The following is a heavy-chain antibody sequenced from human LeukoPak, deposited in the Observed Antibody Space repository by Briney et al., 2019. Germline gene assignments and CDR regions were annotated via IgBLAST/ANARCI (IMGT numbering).Heavy chain of an antibody. V-gene: IGHV3-53*05. CDR2: IYSGGST. J-gene: IGHJ4*02. CDR3: ARDSGIAVAGPVDY. D-gene: IGHD6-19*01. Sequence: GGSLRLSCAASGFTVSSNYMSWVRQAPGKGLEWVSVIYSGGSTYYADSVKGRFTISRDNSKNTLYLQMNSLRAEDTAVYYCARDSGIAVAGPVDYWGQGTLVTVSS. CDR1: GFTVSSNY.